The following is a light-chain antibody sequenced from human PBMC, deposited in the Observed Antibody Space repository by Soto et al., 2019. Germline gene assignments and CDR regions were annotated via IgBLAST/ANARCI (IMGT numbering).Light chain of an antibody. Sequence: QSALTQPASVSGSPGQSITISCTGTSSDVGGYNYVSWYQQHPGKAPKLMIYDVSNRPSGVSNRFSGSKSGNTASLTISGLQAEDEADYYCSSYTSRSKVFGGGTQLTVL. CDR1: SSDVGGYNY. V-gene: IGLV2-14*01. J-gene: IGLJ2*01. CDR3: SSYTSRSKV. CDR2: DVS.